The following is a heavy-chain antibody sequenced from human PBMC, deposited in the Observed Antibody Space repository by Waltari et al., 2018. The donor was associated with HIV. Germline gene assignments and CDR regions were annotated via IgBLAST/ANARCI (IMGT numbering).Heavy chain of an antibody. V-gene: IGHV1-3*01. D-gene: IGHD1-26*01. Sequence: QVQLVQSGAEVKKPRASVKVSCKASGYTFTTSPIHWVRQAPGQRLEWMGWINPDTGETKYSQKVQDRVTITGDTFASTVYLELSRLTSEDTAVYYCARDWEDFYNYYGMDVWGQGTTVTVSS. CDR1: GYTFTTSP. J-gene: IGHJ6*02. CDR2: INPDTGET. CDR3: ARDWEDFYNYYGMDV.